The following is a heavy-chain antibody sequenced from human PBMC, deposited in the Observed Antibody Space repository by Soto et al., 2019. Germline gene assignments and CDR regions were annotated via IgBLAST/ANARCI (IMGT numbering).Heavy chain of an antibody. D-gene: IGHD3-10*01. Sequence: SLRLSCAASGFTFSSYAMHWVRQAPGKGLEWVAVISYDGSNKYYADSVRGRFTISRDNSKNTLYLQMNSLRAEDTAVYYCARSWGYYYGSGSDYYYYGMDVWGQGTTVTVS. J-gene: IGHJ6*02. CDR3: ARSWGYYYGSGSDYYYYGMDV. V-gene: IGHV3-30-3*01. CDR1: GFTFSSYA. CDR2: ISYDGSNK.